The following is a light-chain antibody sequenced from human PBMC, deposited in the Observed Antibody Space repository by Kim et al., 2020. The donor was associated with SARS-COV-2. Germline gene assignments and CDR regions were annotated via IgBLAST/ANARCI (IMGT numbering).Light chain of an antibody. V-gene: IGKV3-20*01. CDR3: QQYGRSPH. Sequence: FSPGERATPSCRASQSLSSSYLAWFQHKPGQAPRLLIYGVSSRATGIPDMFSGSGSGTDFTLTISRLDPEDFAVYYCQQYGRSPHFGPGTRLEIK. CDR2: GVS. CDR1: QSLSSSY. J-gene: IGKJ5*01.